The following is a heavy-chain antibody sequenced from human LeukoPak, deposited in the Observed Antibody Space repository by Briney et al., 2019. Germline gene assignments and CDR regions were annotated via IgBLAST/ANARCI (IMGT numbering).Heavy chain of an antibody. CDR2: ISSRSSYR. Sequence: GGSLTLSCVASGFTFSNFGMHWVRQAPGKGLEWVSSISSRSSYRYYGDSVKGRFTISRDNAKNSLYLQMNSLRAEDTAVYYCARGPPYGVWGQGTLVTVSS. J-gene: IGHJ4*02. V-gene: IGHV3-21*01. CDR1: GFTFSNFG. D-gene: IGHD4-17*01. CDR3: ARGPPYGV.